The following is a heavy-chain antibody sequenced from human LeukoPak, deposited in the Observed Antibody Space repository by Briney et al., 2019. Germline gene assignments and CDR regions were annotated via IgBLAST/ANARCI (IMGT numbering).Heavy chain of an antibody. Sequence: SETLSLTCTVSGYSISSGYYWGWIRQPPGKGLEWIGSIYHSGSTYYNPSLKSRVTISVDTSKNQFCLKLSSVTAADTAVYYCARDGTRVPAYYYHYMDVWGKGTTVTVSS. CDR1: GYSISSGYY. CDR3: ARDGTRVPAYYYHYMDV. J-gene: IGHJ6*03. V-gene: IGHV4-38-2*02. D-gene: IGHD2-2*01. CDR2: IYHSGST.